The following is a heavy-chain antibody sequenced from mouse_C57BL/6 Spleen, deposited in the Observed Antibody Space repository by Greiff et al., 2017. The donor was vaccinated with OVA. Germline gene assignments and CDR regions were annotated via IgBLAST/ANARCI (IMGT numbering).Heavy chain of an antibody. CDR3: ARDFNEGAY. J-gene: IGHJ3*01. Sequence: EVQLQESGPGLVKPSQSLSLTCSVTGYSITSGYYWNWIRQFPGNKLEWMGYISYDGSNNYNPSLKNRISITRDTSKNQFFLKLNSVTTEDTATYYCARDFNEGAYWGQGTLVTVSA. CDR2: ISYDGSN. V-gene: IGHV3-6*01. CDR1: GYSITSGYY.